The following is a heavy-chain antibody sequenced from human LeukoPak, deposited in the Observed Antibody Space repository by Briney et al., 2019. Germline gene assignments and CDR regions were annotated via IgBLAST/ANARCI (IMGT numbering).Heavy chain of an antibody. D-gene: IGHD1-7*01. V-gene: IGHV4-59*12. J-gene: IGHJ4*02. CDR1: GGSISSYY. CDR3: ARTGKTLLNYDFDY. CDR2: IYYSGST. Sequence: PSETLSLTCTVSGGSISSYYWSWIRQPPGKGLEWIGYIYYSGSTNYNPSLKSRVTTSVDTSKNQFSLKLNSVTAADTAVYYCARTGKTLLNYDFDYWGQGTLVTVSS.